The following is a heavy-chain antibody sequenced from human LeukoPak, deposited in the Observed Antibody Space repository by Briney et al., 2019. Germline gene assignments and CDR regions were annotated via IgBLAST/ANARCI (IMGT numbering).Heavy chain of an antibody. Sequence: RASVKVSCKASGYPFNNYDINWVRQATGQGLEWMGWMNPHSGKTGYAQNFQGRVTMTRDTSISTAHMELSSLRSEDTAVYYCARLSSHYGDYKVDPWGQGTLVTVSS. J-gene: IGHJ5*02. CDR2: MNPHSGKT. D-gene: IGHD4-17*01. V-gene: IGHV1-8*01. CDR3: ARLSSHYGDYKVDP. CDR1: GYPFNNYD.